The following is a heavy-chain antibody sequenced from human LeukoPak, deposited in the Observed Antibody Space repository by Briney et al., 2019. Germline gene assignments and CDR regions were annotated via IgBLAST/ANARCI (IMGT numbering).Heavy chain of an antibody. D-gene: IGHD6-19*01. CDR3: ARGRWIAVAGRLDP. CDR2: IYYSGST. V-gene: IGHV4-31*03. Sequence: PQTPSDTCTVSGASISSGGDYWSWIRQHPGKGLEWIGYIYYSGSTYYNPSLKSRVTISVDTSKDQFSLKLSSVTAADTAVYYCARGRWIAVAGRLDPWGQGTLVTVSS. J-gene: IGHJ5*01. CDR1: GASISSGGDY.